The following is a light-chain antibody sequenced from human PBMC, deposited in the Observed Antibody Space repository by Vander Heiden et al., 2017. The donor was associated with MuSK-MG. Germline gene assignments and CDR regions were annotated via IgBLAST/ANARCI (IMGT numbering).Light chain of an antibody. CDR3: QKYNTWPYT. CDR2: GAS. Sequence: EIVMTQTPATLSVSPGGRATLPCRADQCVSSNLAWYQQKPGQAPRLLIYGASTRATGIPARFSGSGSGKESTLTISRLQSEDSAVYYCQKYNTWPYTFGQGTKVEIK. V-gene: IGKV3-15*01. J-gene: IGKJ1*01. CDR1: QCVSSN.